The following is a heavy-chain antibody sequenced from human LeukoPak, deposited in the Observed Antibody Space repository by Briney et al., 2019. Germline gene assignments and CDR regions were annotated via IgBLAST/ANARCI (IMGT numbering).Heavy chain of an antibody. V-gene: IGHV3-53*01. J-gene: IGHJ1*01. CDR3: ASAREYCGSGECYEYFQY. CDR2: IYSGDST. Sequence: RGCRRLSCAAAEFTAGTNSMTWVRHPPGGGLEWVSAIYSGDSTYSADSGNGRFTISRDNSRNTLFLQMNSLRAEDTALYYCASAREYCGSGECYEYFQYWGQGTLVTVSS. D-gene: IGHD2-21*01. CDR1: EFTAGTNS.